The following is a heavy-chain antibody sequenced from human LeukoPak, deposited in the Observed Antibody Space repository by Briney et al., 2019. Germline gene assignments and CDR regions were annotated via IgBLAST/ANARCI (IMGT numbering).Heavy chain of an antibody. CDR2: IYSGGST. CDR1: GFTVNRTY. Sequence: PGGSLRLSCAASGFTVNRTYMNWVRQAPGKGLEWVSVIYSGGSTDYADSVKGRFSLSRDNSKNALYLQMNSLRAEDTAVYYCARRGYGDYAPFDYWGQGTLVTVSS. J-gene: IGHJ4*02. V-gene: IGHV3-66*04. CDR3: ARRGYGDYAPFDY. D-gene: IGHD4-17*01.